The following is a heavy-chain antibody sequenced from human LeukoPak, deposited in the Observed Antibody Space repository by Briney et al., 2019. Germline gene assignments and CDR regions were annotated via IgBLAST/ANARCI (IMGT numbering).Heavy chain of an antibody. J-gene: IGHJ5*02. Sequence: PGGSLRLSCAASGFTFSSYEMNWVRQAPGKGLEWVSYISSSGSTIYYADSVKGRFTISRDNSKTTLYLQMNSLRAEDTAVYYCAKGLYSGWSSNWFDPWGQGTLVTVSS. CDR2: ISSSGSTI. CDR3: AKGLYSGWSSNWFDP. V-gene: IGHV3-48*03. CDR1: GFTFSSYE. D-gene: IGHD5-12*01.